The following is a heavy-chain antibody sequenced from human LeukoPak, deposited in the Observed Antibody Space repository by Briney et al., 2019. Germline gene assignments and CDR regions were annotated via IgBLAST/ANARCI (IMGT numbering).Heavy chain of an antibody. D-gene: IGHD3-9*01. CDR2: ISGSGGST. CDR3: AKSRPSVLRYFDWLFDY. Sequence: GGSLRLSCAASGFTFSSYAMSWVRQAPGKGLEWVSAISGSGGSTYYADSVRGRFTISRDNSKNTLYLQMNSLRAEDTAVYYCAKSRPSVLRYFDWLFDYWGQGTLVTVSS. CDR1: GFTFSSYA. V-gene: IGHV3-23*01. J-gene: IGHJ4*02.